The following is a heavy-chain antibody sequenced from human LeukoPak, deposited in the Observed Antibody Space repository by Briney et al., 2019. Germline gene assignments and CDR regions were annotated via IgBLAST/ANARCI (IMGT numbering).Heavy chain of an antibody. CDR3: ARDVWTGVAVSDY. J-gene: IGHJ4*02. CDR1: GFTFSSYW. D-gene: IGHD6-19*01. Sequence: GGSLRLSCAASGFTFSSYWMTWVRQTPGKGLEWVANIKHDGSEDYFVDSVKGRFTISRDNAETSVYLQLNSLRADDTAVYYCARDVWTGVAVSDYWGQGTLVTVSS. CDR2: IKHDGSED. V-gene: IGHV3-7*01.